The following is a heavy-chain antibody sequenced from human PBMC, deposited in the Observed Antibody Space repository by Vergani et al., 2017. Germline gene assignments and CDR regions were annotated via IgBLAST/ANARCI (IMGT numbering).Heavy chain of an antibody. D-gene: IGHD6-13*01. J-gene: IGHJ6*02. CDR3: ARAAAGNYYYYGMDV. Sequence: QVQVVQSGAEVKKSGASVKVSCKTSGYTFSNYYMHWVRQAPGQGLEWMGIINPSGGHTNYAQKFQGRVTITADKSTSTAYMELSSLRSEDTAVYYCARAAAGNYYYYGMDVWGQGTTVTVSS. CDR1: GYTFSNYY. CDR2: INPSGGHT. V-gene: IGHV1-46*01.